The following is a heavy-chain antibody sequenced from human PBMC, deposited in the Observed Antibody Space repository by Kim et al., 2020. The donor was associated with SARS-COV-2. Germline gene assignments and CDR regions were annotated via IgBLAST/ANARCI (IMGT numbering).Heavy chain of an antibody. CDR3: ARDSQRYIWAGSSSWSDY. Sequence: ASVKVSCKASGYTFTSYGISWVRQAPGQGLEWMGWISAYNGNTNYAQKLQGRVTMTTDTSTSTAYMELRSLRSDDTAVYYCARDSQRYIWAGSSSWSDYWGQGTLVTVSS. D-gene: IGHD6-13*01. CDR1: GYTFTSYG. V-gene: IGHV1-18*04. J-gene: IGHJ4*02. CDR2: ISAYNGNT.